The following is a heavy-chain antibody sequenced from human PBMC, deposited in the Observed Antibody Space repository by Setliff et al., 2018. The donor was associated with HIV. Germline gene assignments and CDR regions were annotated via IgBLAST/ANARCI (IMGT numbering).Heavy chain of an antibody. V-gene: IGHV3-30*07. J-gene: IGHJ4*02. D-gene: IGHD4-17*01. CDR1: GFTFSTFA. CDR3: AKDGSVRYGEGYYFDY. CDR2: ISYDGSRK. Sequence: GGSLRLSCVASGFTFSTFAMHWVRQAPGKGLEWVSVISYDGSRKSYADSVKGRFTISRDDSKNTLYLQMNSLRAEDTAVYYCAKDGSVRYGEGYYFDYWGQGTLVTVSS.